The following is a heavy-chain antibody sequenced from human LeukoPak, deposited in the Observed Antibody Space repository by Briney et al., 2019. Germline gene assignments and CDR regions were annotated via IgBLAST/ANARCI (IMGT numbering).Heavy chain of an antibody. D-gene: IGHD6-19*01. CDR2: IYYSGST. CDR3: ARRQGGVAGNFDY. V-gene: IGHV4-39*01. J-gene: IGHJ4*02. CDR1: GGSISSSSYY. Sequence: SETLSLTCTVSGGSISSSSYYWGWIRQPPGKGLEWIGSIYYSGSTYYNLSLKSRVTISVDTSKNQFSLKLSSVTAADTAVYYCARRQGGVAGNFDYWGQGTLVTVSS.